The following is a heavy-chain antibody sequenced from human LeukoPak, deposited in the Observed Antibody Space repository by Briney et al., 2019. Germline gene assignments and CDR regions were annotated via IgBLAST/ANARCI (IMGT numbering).Heavy chain of an antibody. J-gene: IGHJ4*02. V-gene: IGHV4-59*08. CDR2: IYYSGST. Sequence: PSETLSLTCTVSGGSISNYYWSWIRQPPGKGLEWIGFIYYSGSTNYNPSLKSRVTISVDTSKNQFSLKLSSVTAADTAVYYCARQMREGIAVAVTELWGQGTRVTVSS. CDR3: ARQMREGIAVAVTEL. CDR1: GGSISNYY. D-gene: IGHD6-19*01.